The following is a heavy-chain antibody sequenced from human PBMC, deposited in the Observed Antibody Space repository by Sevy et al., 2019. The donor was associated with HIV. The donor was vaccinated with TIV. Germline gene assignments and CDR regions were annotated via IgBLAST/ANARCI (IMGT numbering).Heavy chain of an antibody. D-gene: IGHD3-16*01. Sequence: GGSLRLSCAASGFRFSDYSMHWVRQAPGKGLEWVAVISYDGRNNKYNVDSVKGRFTISRDNSKNTLFLQMNSLRAEDSAIYYCARDRGEILHSAFDYWGPGTLVTVSS. CDR3: ARDRGEILHSAFDY. CDR2: ISYDGRNNK. V-gene: IGHV3-30*14. CDR1: GFRFSDYS. J-gene: IGHJ4*02.